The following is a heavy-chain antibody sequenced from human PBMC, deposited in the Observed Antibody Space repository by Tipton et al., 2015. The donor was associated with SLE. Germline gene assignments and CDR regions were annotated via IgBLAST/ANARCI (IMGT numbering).Heavy chain of an antibody. Sequence: SLRLSCTASGFTFSNYEINWVRQAPGKGLEWISYISTSGSTTYYADSVKGRFTISRDNSKNTLYLQMNSLRAEDTAVYYCAKGRIAVAGTNFDYWGQGTLVTVSS. V-gene: IGHV3-48*03. CDR3: AKGRIAVAGTNFDY. CDR2: ISTSGSTT. D-gene: IGHD6-19*01. J-gene: IGHJ4*02. CDR1: GFTFSNYE.